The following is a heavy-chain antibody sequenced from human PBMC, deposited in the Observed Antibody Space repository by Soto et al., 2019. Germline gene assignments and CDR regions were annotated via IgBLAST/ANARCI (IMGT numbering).Heavy chain of an antibody. Sequence: QVQLVESGGGVVQPGRSLRLSCAASGFTFSSYGMHWVRQAPGKGREWVAVISYDGGNKYYADTVKGRFTIPRDNSKNTRYLQMNGLRAEDTAVYYCAKEGLVATVKGEFGYWGQGTLVTVSS. J-gene: IGHJ4*02. V-gene: IGHV3-30*18. CDR3: AKEGLVATVKGEFGY. CDR1: GFTFSSYG. CDR2: ISYDGGNK. D-gene: IGHD5-12*01.